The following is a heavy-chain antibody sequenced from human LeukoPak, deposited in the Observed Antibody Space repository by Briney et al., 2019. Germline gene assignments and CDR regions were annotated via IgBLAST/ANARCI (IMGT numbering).Heavy chain of an antibody. CDR2: ISWNSGSI. D-gene: IGHD4-11*01. CDR3: AKDLHALRHYAFDI. CDR1: GFTFDDYA. V-gene: IGHV3-9*01. Sequence: GGSLRLSCAASGFTFDDYAMHWVRQAPGKGLEWVSGISWNSGSIGYADSVKGRFTISRDNAKNSLHLQMNSLRAEDTALYYCAKDLHALRHYAFDIWGQGTMVTVSS. J-gene: IGHJ3*02.